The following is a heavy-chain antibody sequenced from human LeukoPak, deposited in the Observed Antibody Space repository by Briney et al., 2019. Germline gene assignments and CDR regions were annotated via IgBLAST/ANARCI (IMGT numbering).Heavy chain of an antibody. CDR2: ISAYNGNT. J-gene: IGHJ1*01. CDR3: AREFYYDSSGYYYLTYFQH. Sequence: ASVKVSCKASGYTFTSYGISWVRQAPGQGLEWMGWISAYNGNTNYAQKLQGRVTMTTDTSTSTAYMELRSLRSDDTAVYYRAREFYYDSSGYYYLTYFQHWGQGTLVTVSS. CDR1: GYTFTSYG. D-gene: IGHD3-22*01. V-gene: IGHV1-18*01.